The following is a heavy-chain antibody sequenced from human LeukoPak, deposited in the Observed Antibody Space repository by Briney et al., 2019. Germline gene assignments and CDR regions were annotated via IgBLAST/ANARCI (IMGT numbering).Heavy chain of an antibody. Sequence: PSETLSLTCTVSGGSISNYYWSWIRQPAGKGLEWIGRLYTSGSTNYNPSLKSRVTMSVDTSKNQFSLKLSSVTAADTAVYYCARDQQQLDGKNWFDRWGQGTLVTVSS. CDR1: GGSISNYY. CDR3: ARDQQQLDGKNWFDR. J-gene: IGHJ5*01. CDR2: LYTSGST. V-gene: IGHV4-4*07. D-gene: IGHD6-13*01.